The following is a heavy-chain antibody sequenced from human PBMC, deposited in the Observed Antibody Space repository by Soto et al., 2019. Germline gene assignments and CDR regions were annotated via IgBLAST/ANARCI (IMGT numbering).Heavy chain of an antibody. Sequence: QVQLVESGGGVVQPGRSLRLSCAASGFTFSSYGMHWVRQAPGKGLEWVAVISYDGSNKYYADSVKGRFTISRDNSKNTLYLQMNSLRAEDTAVYYCAKAISGRRFLEWLLVESYYYYGMDVWGQGTTVTVSS. J-gene: IGHJ6*02. D-gene: IGHD3-3*01. V-gene: IGHV3-30*18. CDR2: ISYDGSNK. CDR1: GFTFSSYG. CDR3: AKAISGRRFLEWLLVESYYYYGMDV.